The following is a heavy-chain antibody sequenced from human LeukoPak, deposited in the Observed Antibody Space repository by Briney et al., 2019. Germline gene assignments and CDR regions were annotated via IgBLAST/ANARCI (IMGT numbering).Heavy chain of an antibody. V-gene: IGHV4-39*07. CDR2: IYYSGST. CDR3: ARKPVWGSSSLYHWYFDL. CDR1: GGSISSSSYY. J-gene: IGHJ2*01. Sequence: PSETLSLTCTVSGGSISSSSYYWGWIRQPPGKGLEWIGSIYYSGSTYYNPSLKSRVTISVDTSKNQFSLKLSSVTAADTAVYYCARKPVWGSSSLYHWYFDLWGRGTLVTVSS. D-gene: IGHD6-6*01.